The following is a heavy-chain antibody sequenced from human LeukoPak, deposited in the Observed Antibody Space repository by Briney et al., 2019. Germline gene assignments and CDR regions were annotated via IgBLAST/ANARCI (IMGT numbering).Heavy chain of an antibody. CDR3: ARVQFGGVIGKPTEDDY. CDR2: INPNSGGT. D-gene: IGHD3-16*02. J-gene: IGHJ4*02. V-gene: IGHV1-2*02. CDR1: GYTFTGYY. Sequence: ASVKVSCKASGYTFTGYYMHWVRQAPGQGLEWMGWINPNSGGTNYAQKFQGRVTMTRDTSISTAYMELSRLRSDDTAVYYCARVQFGGVIGKPTEDDYWGQGTLVTVSS.